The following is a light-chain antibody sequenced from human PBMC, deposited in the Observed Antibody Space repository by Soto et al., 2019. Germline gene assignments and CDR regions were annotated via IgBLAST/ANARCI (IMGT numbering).Light chain of an antibody. CDR3: QQYKSYSRT. CDR2: KAS. Sequence: DILMTQSPSTLSASVGDRVTITCRASQSISDWLAWFQQKPGMAPKLLISKASYLERGVPSRFSGSGSGTEFTLTISSLQPDDFASFYCQQYKSYSRTFGQGTKVEIK. V-gene: IGKV1-5*03. CDR1: QSISDW. J-gene: IGKJ1*01.